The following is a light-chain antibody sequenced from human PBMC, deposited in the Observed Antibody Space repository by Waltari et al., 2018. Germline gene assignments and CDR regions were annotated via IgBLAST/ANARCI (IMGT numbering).Light chain of an antibody. Sequence: EIVLTQSPGTLSLSPGERATLSCRASQSVSRTLAWYQQKPGQAPSLLIYAASTRAPGIPERFSGSGSGTDFSLTISRLEPEDFAVYYCQHYVRLPATFGQGTKVEIK. V-gene: IGKV3-20*01. J-gene: IGKJ1*01. CDR3: QHYVRLPAT. CDR2: AAS. CDR1: QSVSRT.